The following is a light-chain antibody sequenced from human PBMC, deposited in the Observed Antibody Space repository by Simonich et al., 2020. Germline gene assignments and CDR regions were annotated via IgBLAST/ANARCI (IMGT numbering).Light chain of an antibody. CDR1: SSDVGSYNL. CDR3: SSYTSSSTVV. J-gene: IGLJ2*01. CDR2: DVS. V-gene: IGLV2-14*02. Sequence: QSALTQPVSVSGSPGQSITISCTGTSSDVGSYNLVSWYQQHPGKAPKLMIYDVSNRPSGVSNRFSGSKSGNTASLTISGLQAEDEADYYCSSYTSSSTVVFGGGTKLTVL.